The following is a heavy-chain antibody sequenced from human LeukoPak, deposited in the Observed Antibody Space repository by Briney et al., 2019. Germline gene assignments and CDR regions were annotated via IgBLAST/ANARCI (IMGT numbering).Heavy chain of an antibody. CDR1: GFTFNNYA. V-gene: IGHV3-23*01. D-gene: IGHD3-16*01. CDR2: ISAGSTNT. CDR3: AKFEWFDP. J-gene: IGHJ5*02. Sequence: PGGSLRLSCAASGFTFNNYAMTWVRQAPGKGLEWVSVISAGSTNTYYADSVKGRFTISRDDSNSILYLQMNSLRAEDTATYYCAKFEWFDPWGQGTLVTVSS.